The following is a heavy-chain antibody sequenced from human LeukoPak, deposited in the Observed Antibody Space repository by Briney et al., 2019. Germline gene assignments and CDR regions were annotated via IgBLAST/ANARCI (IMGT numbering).Heavy chain of an antibody. D-gene: IGHD6-19*01. CDR2: ISYDGSNK. J-gene: IGHJ4*02. Sequence: PGGSLRLSCAASGFTFSSYAMHWVRQAPGKGLEWVAVISYDGSNKYYADSVKGRLTISRDNSKNTLYLQMNSLRAEDTAVYYCARDPQESGSGPLDYWGQGTLVTVSS. V-gene: IGHV3-30-3*01. CDR1: GFTFSSYA. CDR3: ARDPQESGSGPLDY.